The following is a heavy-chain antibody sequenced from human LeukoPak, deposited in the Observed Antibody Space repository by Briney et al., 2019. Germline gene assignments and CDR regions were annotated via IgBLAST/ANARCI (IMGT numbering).Heavy chain of an antibody. Sequence: PSETLSLTCAVYGGSFSGYYWSWIRQPPGKGLEWIGEINHSGSTNYNPSLKSRVTISVDTSKNQFSLKLSSVTAADTAVYYCARASRDGYNWPRFWGFDYWGQGTLITVSS. CDR1: GGSFSGYY. V-gene: IGHV4-34*01. D-gene: IGHD5-24*01. CDR3: ARASRDGYNWPRFWGFDY. J-gene: IGHJ4*02. CDR2: INHSGST.